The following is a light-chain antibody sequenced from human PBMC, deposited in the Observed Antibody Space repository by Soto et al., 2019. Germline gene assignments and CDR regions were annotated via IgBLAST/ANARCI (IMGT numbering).Light chain of an antibody. V-gene: IGKV1-39*01. Sequence: IQMTQSPSTLSASVGDRVTVTCRASHSVSTWLAWYQQKPGKAPTLLMFTSSNLQSGVPSRFSGSGSGTDFILTISSLQPEDFATYYCQQSYSTPPTFGQGTKVDIK. CDR2: TSS. CDR3: QQSYSTPPT. J-gene: IGKJ1*01. CDR1: HSVSTW.